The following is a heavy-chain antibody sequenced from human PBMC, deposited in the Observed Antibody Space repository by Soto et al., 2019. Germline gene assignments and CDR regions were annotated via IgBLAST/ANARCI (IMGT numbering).Heavy chain of an antibody. J-gene: IGHJ6*02. Sequence: GGSLRLSCAASGFTFSSYAMSWVRQTPGKGLMWVARIDTTGSTTTYADSVEGRFTISRDNAKNTMYLQMNSVRDDDTAIYFCASVSAAQYYYGMDAWGQGTKVTVSS. CDR2: IDTTGSTT. CDR3: ASVSAAQYYYGMDA. D-gene: IGHD2-15*01. V-gene: IGHV3-74*01. CDR1: GFTFSSYA.